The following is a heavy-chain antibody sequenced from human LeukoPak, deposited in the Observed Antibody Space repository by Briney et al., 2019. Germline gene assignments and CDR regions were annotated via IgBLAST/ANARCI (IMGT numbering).Heavy chain of an antibody. V-gene: IGHV3-11*01. J-gene: IGHJ6*03. D-gene: IGHD6-13*01. CDR3: ARGYSSSWYVHYYYMDV. CDR1: GFTFSDYY. Sequence: RGSLRLSCAASGFTFSDYYMSWIRQAPGKGLEWVSYISSSGSTIYYADSVKGRFTISRDNAKNSLYLQMNSLRAEDTAVYYCARGYSSSWYVHYYYMDVWGKGTTVTVSS. CDR2: ISSSGSTI.